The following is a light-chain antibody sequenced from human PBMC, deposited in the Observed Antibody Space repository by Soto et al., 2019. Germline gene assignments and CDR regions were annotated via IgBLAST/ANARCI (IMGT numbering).Light chain of an antibody. CDR3: CSCAGSYTWV. Sequence: QSALTQPRSVSGSPGQSVTISCTGPSSDVGDYNYVSWYQQHPGKAPKLMIYDVSKWPSGVPDRFSGSKSGNTASLTISGLQAEDEADYYCCSCAGSYTWVFGGGTKLTVL. J-gene: IGLJ3*02. CDR2: DVS. V-gene: IGLV2-11*01. CDR1: SSDVGDYNY.